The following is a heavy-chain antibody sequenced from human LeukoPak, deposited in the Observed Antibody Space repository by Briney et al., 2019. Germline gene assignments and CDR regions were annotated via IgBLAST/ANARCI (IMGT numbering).Heavy chain of an antibody. CDR2: INHSGST. V-gene: IGHV4-34*01. CDR1: GGSFSGYY. D-gene: IGHD3-10*01. Sequence: SETLSLTCAVYGGSFSGYYWGWIRQPPGKGLEWIGEINHSGSTNYNPSLKSRVTISVDTSKNQFSLKLSSVTAADTAVYYCARTSLLWFGESTGVVWFVPWGQGTLVTVSS. J-gene: IGHJ5*02. CDR3: ARTSLLWFGESTGVVWFVP.